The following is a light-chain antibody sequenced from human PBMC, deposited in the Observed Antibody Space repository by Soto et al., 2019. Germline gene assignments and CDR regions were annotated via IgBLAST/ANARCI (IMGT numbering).Light chain of an antibody. V-gene: IGKV3-20*01. CDR3: QQYGSSPVT. J-gene: IGKJ1*01. Sequence: EIVLTQSPGTLSLSPGERATLSCRASQSVSSSYLAWYQRKPGQAPRLLIYGASSRATGIPDRFSGSGAGTAFTRSISRLEPEDCAGYYCQQYGSSPVTFGQGTKVEIK. CDR1: QSVSSSY. CDR2: GAS.